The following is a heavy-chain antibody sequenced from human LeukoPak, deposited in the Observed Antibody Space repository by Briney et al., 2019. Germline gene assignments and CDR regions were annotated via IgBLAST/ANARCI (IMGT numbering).Heavy chain of an antibody. CDR3: AKASIAVAGSVYFQH. Sequence: SGGSLRLSCAASGFTFSSYAMSWVRQAPGKGLEWVSAISGSGGSTYYADSVKGRFTISRDNSKNTLYLQMNSLRAEDTAVYYCAKASIAVAGSVYFQHWGQGTLVTVYS. CDR2: ISGSGGST. V-gene: IGHV3-23*01. J-gene: IGHJ1*01. CDR1: GFTFSSYA. D-gene: IGHD6-19*01.